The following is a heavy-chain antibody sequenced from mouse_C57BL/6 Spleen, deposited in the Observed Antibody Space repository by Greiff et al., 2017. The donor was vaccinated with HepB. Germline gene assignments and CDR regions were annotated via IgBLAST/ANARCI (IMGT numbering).Heavy chain of an antibody. V-gene: IGHV1-81*01. J-gene: IGHJ1*03. CDR2: IYPRSGNT. CDR1: GYTFTSYG. CDR3: ARWDYGSVFDV. D-gene: IGHD1-1*01. Sequence: VKLMESGAELARPGASVKLSCKASGYTFTSYGISWVKQRTGQGLEWIGEIYPRSGNTYYNEKFKGKATLTADKSSSTAYMELRSLTSEDSAVYFCARWDYGSVFDVWGTGTTVTVSS.